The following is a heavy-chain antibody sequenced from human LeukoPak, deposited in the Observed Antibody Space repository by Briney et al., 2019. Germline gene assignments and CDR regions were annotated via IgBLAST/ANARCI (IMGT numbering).Heavy chain of an antibody. D-gene: IGHD2-15*01. V-gene: IGHV3-7*01. CDR3: AAGTGYLIGK. CDR2: IRQDGTEK. Sequence: GGSLRLSCAASGFSFGSNWMNWVRQSPGKGLEWVANIRQDGTEKNYVDSVKGRFIISRDNAKNSLYLQMNSLRAEDTAVYYCAAGTGYLIGKWGQGTLVTVSS. J-gene: IGHJ4*02. CDR1: GFSFGSNW.